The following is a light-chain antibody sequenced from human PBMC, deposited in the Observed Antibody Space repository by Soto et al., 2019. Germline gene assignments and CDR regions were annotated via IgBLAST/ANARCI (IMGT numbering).Light chain of an antibody. Sequence: DIQLTQSPSFLSASVGDRVTITCRASQGISSSLAWYQQKPGKATKLLIYTASNLQSGVPSRFSGSGSGTEFTLTISGLQPEDFATYFCQQLNDYPISFGQGTRLENK. CDR2: TAS. J-gene: IGKJ5*01. CDR1: QGISSS. V-gene: IGKV1-9*01. CDR3: QQLNDYPIS.